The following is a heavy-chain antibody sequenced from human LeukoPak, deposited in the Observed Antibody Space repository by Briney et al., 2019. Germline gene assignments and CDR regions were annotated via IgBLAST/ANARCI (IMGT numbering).Heavy chain of an antibody. CDR2: IHTSGST. CDR3: ARDDSSSWYLGGPMDV. D-gene: IGHD6-13*01. CDR1: GGSISSGSYY. V-gene: IGHV4-61*02. Sequence: SQTLSLTCTVSGGSISSGSYYWSWIRQPAGKGLEWIGRIHTSGSTNYNPSLKSRVTISVDTSKNQFSLKLSSVTPADTAVYYCARDDSSSWYLGGPMDVWGKGTTVTVSS. J-gene: IGHJ6*03.